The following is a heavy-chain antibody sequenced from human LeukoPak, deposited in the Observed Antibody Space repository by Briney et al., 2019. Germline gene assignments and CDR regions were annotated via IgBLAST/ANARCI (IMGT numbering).Heavy chain of an antibody. CDR1: GFTFTSYS. Sequence: TAGGSLRLSCAASGFTFTSYSMNWVRQAPGKGLEWVSSISRTGTYISYADSVKGRFTISRDNAKNSLYLQMNSLRAEDTALYHCAREEVYSSLATYYYYMDVWGKGTTVTVSS. V-gene: IGHV3-21*04. CDR3: AREEVYSSLATYYYYMDV. CDR2: ISRTGTYI. J-gene: IGHJ6*03. D-gene: IGHD6-13*01.